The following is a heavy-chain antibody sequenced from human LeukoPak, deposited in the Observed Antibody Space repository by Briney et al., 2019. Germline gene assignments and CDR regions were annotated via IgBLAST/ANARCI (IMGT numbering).Heavy chain of an antibody. D-gene: IGHD1-26*01. V-gene: IGHV4-30-4*08. J-gene: IGHJ4*02. CDR3: ARSNIVGATSPFDY. CDR2: IYYSGST. Sequence: PSQTLSLTCTVSGGSISSGDYYSSWIRQPPGKGLEWIGYIYYSGSTYYNPSLKSRVTISVDTSKNQFSLKLSSVTAADTAVYYCARSNIVGATSPFDYWGQGTLVTVSS. CDR1: GGSISSGDYY.